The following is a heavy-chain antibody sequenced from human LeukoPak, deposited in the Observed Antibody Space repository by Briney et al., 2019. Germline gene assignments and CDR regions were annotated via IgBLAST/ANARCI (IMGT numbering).Heavy chain of an antibody. J-gene: IGHJ3*02. CDR3: ARDNGYSRRGAFDI. V-gene: IGHV1-2*02. Sequence: ASVKVSCKASGYTFTGYYMYWVRQAPGQGLEWMGWINPNSGGTNYAQKFQSRVTMTRDTSISTAYMELSRLRSDDTAVYYCARDNGYSRRGAFDIWGQGTMVTVSS. CDR2: INPNSGGT. CDR1: GYTFTGYY. D-gene: IGHD4-11*01.